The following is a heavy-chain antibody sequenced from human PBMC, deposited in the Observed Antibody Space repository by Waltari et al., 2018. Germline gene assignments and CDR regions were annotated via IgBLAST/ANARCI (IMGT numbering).Heavy chain of an antibody. CDR3: ARGGEGPYFDY. CDR1: GLPSRSYG. D-gene: IGHD3-16*01. Sequence: QVQLVESGGGVVQHGRSLRLSCAAPGLPSRSYGMHWVRQAPGKVPEWVAVMSYDGSDQNYADSVKGRFTISRDNTKNTLYLQMNSLRAEDTAVYYCARGGEGPYFDYWGQGALVTVSS. CDR2: MSYDGSDQ. J-gene: IGHJ4*02. V-gene: IGHV3-30*01.